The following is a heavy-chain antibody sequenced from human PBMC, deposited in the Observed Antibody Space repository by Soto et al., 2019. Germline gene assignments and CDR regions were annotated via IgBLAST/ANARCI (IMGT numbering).Heavy chain of an antibody. V-gene: IGHV1-18*01. CDR3: VRFASSGWYTGGY. Sequence: QVQLVQSGAEVKKPGASVKVSCKASGYTFTQYEIGWVRQAPGQGLEWMGWISPYSGNTNYAQKLQGRVTMTTDTSRTTGYMELTSLRSDDTAVYYCVRFASSGWYTGGYWGQGTLVTVSS. J-gene: IGHJ4*02. D-gene: IGHD6-19*01. CDR1: GYTFTQYE. CDR2: ISPYSGNT.